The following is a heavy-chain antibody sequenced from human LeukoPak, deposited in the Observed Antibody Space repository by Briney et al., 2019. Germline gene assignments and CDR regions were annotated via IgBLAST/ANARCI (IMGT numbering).Heavy chain of an antibody. CDR2: INTRGDT. CDR3: AREGFGWGTNLEVGYFDY. J-gene: IGHJ4*02. CDR1: GSTFSNYA. D-gene: IGHD3-10*01. V-gene: IGHV1-3*04. Sequence: ASVKVSRKSTGSTFSNYAMHWVRQAPGQRLEWMGWINTRGDTAYSQRFQGRVTIISDTSASTAYMDLSNLRSEDTAGYYCAREGFGWGTNLEVGYFDYWGQGSLVTVSS.